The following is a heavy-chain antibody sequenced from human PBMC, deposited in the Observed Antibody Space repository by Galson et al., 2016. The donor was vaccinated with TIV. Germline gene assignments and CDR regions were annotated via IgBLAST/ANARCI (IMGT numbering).Heavy chain of an antibody. Sequence: SLRLSCAASGFIFGDYWMSWVRQAPGKGLEWAANIKEDGSEKYYVDSVTGRFTVSRDNAKESLFLQMDSLRVEDTAVYYCARVSSWYYVDFWGLGTQVIVSS. CDR3: ARVSSWYYVDF. D-gene: IGHD6-13*01. CDR2: IKEDGSEK. V-gene: IGHV3-7*01. J-gene: IGHJ4*02. CDR1: GFIFGDYW.